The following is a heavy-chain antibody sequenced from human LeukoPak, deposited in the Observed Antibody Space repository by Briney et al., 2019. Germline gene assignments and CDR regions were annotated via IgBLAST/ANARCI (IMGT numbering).Heavy chain of an antibody. J-gene: IGHJ4*02. D-gene: IGHD6-13*01. CDR3: ARVTGSSWSFDY. CDR1: GYTFTGDY. CDR2: INPNSGGT. Sequence: VASVKVSCKASGYTFTGDYMHWVRQAPGQGLEWMGRINPNSGGTNYAQKFQGRVTMTRDTSISTAYMELSRLRSDDTAVYYCARVTGSSWSFDYWGQGTLVTVSS. V-gene: IGHV1-2*06.